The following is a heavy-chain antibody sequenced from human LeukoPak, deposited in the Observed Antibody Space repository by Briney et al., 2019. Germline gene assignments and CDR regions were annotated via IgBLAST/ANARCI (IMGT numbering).Heavy chain of an antibody. Sequence: PGGSLRLSCAASGFTFSSYSMNWVRQAPGKGLEWVSSISSSGSTIYYADSVKGRFTISRDNAKNSLYLQMNSLRAEDTAVYYCARGGYYIPRHFDYWGQGTLVTVSS. D-gene: IGHD3-3*01. J-gene: IGHJ4*01. CDR3: ARGGYYIPRHFDY. CDR1: GFTFSSYS. V-gene: IGHV3-48*04. CDR2: ISSSGSTI.